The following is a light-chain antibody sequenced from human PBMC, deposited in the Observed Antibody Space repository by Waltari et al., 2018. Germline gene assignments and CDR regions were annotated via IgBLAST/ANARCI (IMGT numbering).Light chain of an antibody. CDR3: QQYGSSPYT. V-gene: IGKV3-20*01. J-gene: IGKJ2*01. CDR1: QRVSVNS. CDR2: DAT. Sequence: EVVLTQSPGLLSLSPGDRATLSCRASQRVSVNSLAWYQHNPGQAPRLLIYDATMRATAIPDRFSGSVSGTDFTLVITRLEPEDFGVYYCQQYGSSPYTFGQGTKLQIK.